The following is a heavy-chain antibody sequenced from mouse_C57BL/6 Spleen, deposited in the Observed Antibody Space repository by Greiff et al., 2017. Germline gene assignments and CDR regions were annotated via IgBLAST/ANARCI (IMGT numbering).Heavy chain of an antibody. CDR1: GYTFTSYW. CDR2: IYPGSGST. V-gene: IGHV1-55*01. J-gene: IGHJ3*01. Sequence: QVQLQQPGAELVKPGASVKMSCKASGYTFTSYWITWVKQRPGQGLEWIGDIYPGSGSTNYNEKFKSKATLTVDTSSSTAYMQLSSLTSEDSAVYYCARSLITTVVKEAWFAYWGQGTLVTVSA. CDR3: ARSLITTVVKEAWFAY. D-gene: IGHD1-1*01.